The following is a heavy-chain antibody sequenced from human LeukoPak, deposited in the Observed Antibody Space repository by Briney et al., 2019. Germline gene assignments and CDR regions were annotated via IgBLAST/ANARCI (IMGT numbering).Heavy chain of an antibody. D-gene: IGHD1/OR15-1a*01. CDR1: GYTFTGYY. Sequence: GASVKVSCKASGYTFTGYYMHWVRQAPGQGLEWMGWINPNSGGTNYAQKFQGRVTMTRDTSISTAYMELSRLRSDDTAVYYCARDDNNAYDAFHIWRQGTMDTVSS. CDR3: ARDDNNAYDAFHI. CDR2: INPNSGGT. J-gene: IGHJ3*02. V-gene: IGHV1-2*02.